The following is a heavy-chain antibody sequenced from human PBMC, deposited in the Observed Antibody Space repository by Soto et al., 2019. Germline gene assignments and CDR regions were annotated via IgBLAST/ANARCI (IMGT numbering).Heavy chain of an antibody. D-gene: IGHD3-10*01. CDR3: ARDGLPITMVRGVIITSIGGFDY. CDR1: GYTFTSYA. V-gene: IGHV1-3*01. CDR2: INAGNGNT. Sequence: QVQLVQSGAEVKKPGASVKVSCKASGYTFTSYAMHWVRQAPGQRLEWMGWINAGNGNTKYSQKFQGRVTITRDTSASTAYMALSSLRSDDTAVYYCARDGLPITMVRGVIITSIGGFDYWGQGTLVTVSS. J-gene: IGHJ4*02.